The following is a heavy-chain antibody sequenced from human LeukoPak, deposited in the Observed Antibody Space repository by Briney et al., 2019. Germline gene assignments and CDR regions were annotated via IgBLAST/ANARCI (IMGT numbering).Heavy chain of an antibody. CDR2: IYTSGST. CDR1: GGSISSYY. Sequence: SETLSLTCTVSGGSISSYYWSWIRQPAGKGLEWIGRIYTSGSTNYNPSLKSRVTISVDKSKNQFSLKLSSVTAADTAVYYCARALWFGTPYYFDYWGQGTLVTVSS. V-gene: IGHV4-4*07. D-gene: IGHD3-10*01. CDR3: ARALWFGTPYYFDY. J-gene: IGHJ4*02.